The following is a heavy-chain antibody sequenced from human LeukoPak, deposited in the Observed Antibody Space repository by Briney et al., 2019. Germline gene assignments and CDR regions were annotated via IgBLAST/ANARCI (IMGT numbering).Heavy chain of an antibody. V-gene: IGHV3-23*01. CDR3: VKDSSTTWFGRDSK. D-gene: IGHD3-10*01. J-gene: IGHJ4*02. CDR2: ISGSGGST. CDR1: GFTFSSYA. Sequence: GGSLRLSCAASGFTFSSYAMSWVRQAPGKGLEWVSAISGSGGSTYYADSVKGRFTISRDNSRNTLYLQMRSLRLEDTAVYYCVKDSSTTWFGRDSKWGRGTLVTVSS.